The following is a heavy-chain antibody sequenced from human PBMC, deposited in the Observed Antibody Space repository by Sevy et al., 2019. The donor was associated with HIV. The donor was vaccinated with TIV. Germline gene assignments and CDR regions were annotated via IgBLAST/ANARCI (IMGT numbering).Heavy chain of an antibody. CDR2: ISYDGSNK. J-gene: IGHJ6*02. Sequence: GGSLRLSCAASGFTFSSYAMHWVRQAPGKGLEWVAVISYDGSNKYYADSVKGRFTISRDNSKNTLYLQMNSLRAEDTAVYYCARDRRPGYCYYGMDVWGQGTTVTVSS. CDR1: GFTFSSYA. CDR3: ARDRRPGYCYYGMDV. V-gene: IGHV3-30-3*01.